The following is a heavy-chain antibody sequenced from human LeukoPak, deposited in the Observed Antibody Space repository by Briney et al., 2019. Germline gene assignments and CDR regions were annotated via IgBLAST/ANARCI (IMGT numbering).Heavy chain of an antibody. J-gene: IGHJ4*02. D-gene: IGHD6-13*01. Sequence: GESLRLSCAASGFTFSSYAMTWVRQAPGKGLEWVSSISGSGGSTYYADSVKGRFTISRDNSKNTLYLQMNSLRAEDTAVYYCATPGDSSSWYYFDYWGQGTLVTVSS. V-gene: IGHV3-23*01. CDR1: GFTFSSYA. CDR2: ISGSGGST. CDR3: ATPGDSSSWYYFDY.